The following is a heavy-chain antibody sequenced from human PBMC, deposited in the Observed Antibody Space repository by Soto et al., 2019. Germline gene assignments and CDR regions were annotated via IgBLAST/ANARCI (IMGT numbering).Heavy chain of an antibody. J-gene: IGHJ4*02. CDR2: ISYDGSNK. CDR1: GFTFSSYA. V-gene: IGHV3-30-3*01. CDR3: ARDARGRGSGSSLRDY. Sequence: QVQLVESGGGVVQPGRSLRLSCAASGFTFSSYAMHWVRQAPGKGLEWVAVISYDGSNKYYADSVKGRFTISRDNSKNTLYLQMNSLRAEDTAVYYCARDARGRGSGSSLRDYWGQGTLVTVSS. D-gene: IGHD3-10*01.